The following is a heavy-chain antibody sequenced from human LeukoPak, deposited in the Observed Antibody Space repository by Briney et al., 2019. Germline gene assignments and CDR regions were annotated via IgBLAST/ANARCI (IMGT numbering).Heavy chain of an antibody. Sequence: SETLSLTCTVSGGSISSYYWSWIRQPPGKGLEWIGYIYYSGSTKYNPSLKSRVTISVDTSKNQFSLKLSSVTAADTAVYYCARGHSTSWYYFDYWGQGTLVTVSS. D-gene: IGHD6-13*01. CDR3: ARGHSTSWYYFDY. CDR2: IYYSGST. CDR1: GGSISSYY. V-gene: IGHV4-59*01. J-gene: IGHJ4*02.